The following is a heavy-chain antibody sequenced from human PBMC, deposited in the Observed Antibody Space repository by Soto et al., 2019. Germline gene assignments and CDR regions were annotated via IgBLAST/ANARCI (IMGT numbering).Heavy chain of an antibody. D-gene: IGHD6-19*01. J-gene: IGHJ6*02. CDR3: ARHTRESSGRYYYYGMDL. CDR1: GYSFSRYW. CDR2: IYPGDSDT. Sequence: RGSLKNSCKGSGYSFSRYWNGLGRQMPGESPEWMGIIYPGDSDTRYSPSFQGQVTISADKSISTAYLQWSSLKASDTAMYYCARHTRESSGRYYYYGMDLWGQGTTFIV. V-gene: IGHV5-51*01.